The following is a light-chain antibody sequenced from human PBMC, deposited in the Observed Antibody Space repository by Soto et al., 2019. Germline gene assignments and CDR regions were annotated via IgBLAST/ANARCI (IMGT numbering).Light chain of an antibody. CDR1: QSVSSSY. CDR2: GAS. CDR3: QQYGSSPWT. J-gene: IGKJ1*01. Sequence: EIVLTQSPGTLSLSPGERATLSCRASQSVSSSYLAWYQQKPGQAPRPLIYGASSRAIGIPDRFSGSGSGTDFNLTISRLEPEDFAVYYGQQYGSSPWTFGQGTKVEIK. V-gene: IGKV3-20*01.